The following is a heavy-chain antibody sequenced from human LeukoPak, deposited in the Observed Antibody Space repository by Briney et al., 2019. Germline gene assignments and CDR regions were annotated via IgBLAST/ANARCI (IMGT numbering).Heavy chain of an antibody. D-gene: IGHD3-22*01. CDR2: VSGSGAGT. CDR3: AGEIEYYYDASYYYGMDV. Sequence: GGSVRLSCAASGFTFSRFAMSWVRPAPGKGLEWVAGVSGSGAGTYYAESVEGRFAVSRDNSKNTLYLQMNSLRAEDTAVYYCAGEIEYYYDASYYYGMDVWGQGTTVTVSS. J-gene: IGHJ6*02. CDR1: GFTFSRFA. V-gene: IGHV3-23*01.